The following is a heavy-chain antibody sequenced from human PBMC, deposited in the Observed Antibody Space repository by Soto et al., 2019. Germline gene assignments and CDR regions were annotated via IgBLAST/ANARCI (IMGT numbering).Heavy chain of an antibody. J-gene: IGHJ5*02. V-gene: IGHV2-5*02. D-gene: IGHD2-8*02. CDR3: ARIITATGGHFDP. Sequence: SGPTLVNPTQTLTLTCSFSGFSLTTSGVGVGWVRQSPEKTLEWLALIFRDDDKRYSPSLRSRLTIAKDTSKNQVVLTLTNVEPVDTATYYCARIITATGGHFDPWGQGALVTVSS. CDR2: IFRDDDK. CDR1: GFSLTTSGVG.